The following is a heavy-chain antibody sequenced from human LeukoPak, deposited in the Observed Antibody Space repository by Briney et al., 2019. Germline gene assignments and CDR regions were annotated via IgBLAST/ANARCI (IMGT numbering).Heavy chain of an antibody. Sequence: GASVKVSCKASGYTFTSYAMHWVRQAPGQRLEWMGWINAGNGNTKYSQKFQGRVTITRDTSTSTVYMELSSLRSEDTAVYYCARDTPYYDFWSGSQVWYYYYGMDVWGQGTTVTVSS. CDR1: GYTFTSYA. D-gene: IGHD3-3*01. CDR2: INAGNGNT. J-gene: IGHJ6*02. CDR3: ARDTPYYDFWSGSQVWYYYYGMDV. V-gene: IGHV1-3*01.